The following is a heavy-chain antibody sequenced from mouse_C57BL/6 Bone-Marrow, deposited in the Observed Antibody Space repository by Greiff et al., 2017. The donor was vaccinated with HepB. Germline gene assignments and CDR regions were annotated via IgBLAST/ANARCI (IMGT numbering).Heavy chain of an antibody. V-gene: IGHV1-55*01. CDR2: IYPGSGST. D-gene: IGHD1-1*01. CDR1: GYTFTSYW. Sequence: VKLQQPGAELVKPGASVKMSCKASGYTFTSYWITWVKQRPGQGLEWIGDIYPGSGSTNYNEKFKSKATLTVDTSSSTAYMQLSSLTSEDSAVYYCARRPITTVVAPAMDYWGQGTSVTVSS. CDR3: ARRPITTVVAPAMDY. J-gene: IGHJ4*01.